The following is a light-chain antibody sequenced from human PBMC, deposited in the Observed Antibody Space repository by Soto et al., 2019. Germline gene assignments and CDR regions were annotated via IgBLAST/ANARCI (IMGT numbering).Light chain of an antibody. J-gene: IGKJ1*01. V-gene: IGKV1-5*01. CDR3: QQYNSYLGT. CDR1: QSISSW. Sequence: DIQMTQSPPTLSASVGDRVTITCRASQSISSWLAWYQQKPGKAPKLLIYDASSLESGVPSRFSGSGSGTEFTLTISSLQPDDFATYYCQQYNSYLGTFGQGTKVDIK. CDR2: DAS.